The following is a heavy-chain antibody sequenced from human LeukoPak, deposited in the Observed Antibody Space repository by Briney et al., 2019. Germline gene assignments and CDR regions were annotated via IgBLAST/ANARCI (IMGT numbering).Heavy chain of an antibody. V-gene: IGHV3-33*06. D-gene: IGHD3-16*01. CDR2: IWYDGSNQ. J-gene: IGHJ4*02. CDR3: AKGDSYAPFEH. CDR1: GFTFSSYG. Sequence: GGSLRLSCTASGFTFSSYGMHWVRQAPGKGLEWVAVIWYDGSNQQYADSVKGRFTISRDNSGNTVFLQMTSLRPEDTAVYYCAKGDSYAPFEHWGLGTLVTVSS.